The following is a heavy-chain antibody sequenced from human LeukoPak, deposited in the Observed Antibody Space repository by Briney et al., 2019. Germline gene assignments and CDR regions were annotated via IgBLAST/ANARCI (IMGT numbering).Heavy chain of an antibody. V-gene: IGHV4-59*12. CDR3: ARGGYYGSGSYCRPYPPSWGWFDP. J-gene: IGHJ5*02. CDR2: IYYSGST. D-gene: IGHD3-10*01. CDR1: GGSISSYY. Sequence: SETLSLTCTVSGGSISSYYWSWIRQPPGKGLEWIGYIYYSGSTNYNPSLKSRVTISVDTSKNQFSLKLSSVTAADTAVYYRARGGYYGSGSYCRPYPPSWGWFDPWGQGTLVTVSS.